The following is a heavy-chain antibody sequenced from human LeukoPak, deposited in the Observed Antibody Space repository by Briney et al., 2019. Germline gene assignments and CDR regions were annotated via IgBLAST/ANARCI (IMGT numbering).Heavy chain of an antibody. CDR2: MNPNSGNT. Sequence: ASVKVSCKASGYTFTSYDINWVRQATGQGLEWMGWMNPNSGNTGYAQKFQERVTITRDMSTSTAYMELSTLKYEDTAVYYCAAFRQQLVRGLDWGQGTLVTVSS. CDR1: GYTFTSYD. CDR3: AAFRQQLVRGLD. V-gene: IGHV1-8*01. D-gene: IGHD6-13*01. J-gene: IGHJ4*02.